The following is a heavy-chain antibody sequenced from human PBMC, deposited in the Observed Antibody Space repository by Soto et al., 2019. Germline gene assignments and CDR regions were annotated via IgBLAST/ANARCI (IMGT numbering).Heavy chain of an antibody. D-gene: IGHD3-22*01. CDR3: ARDLRLYDSSGYYNHYYYGMDV. V-gene: IGHV3-48*03. Sequence: VQLVESGGGVVQPGRSLRLSCAAAGSGFTFSFSVMHWVRQAPGKGLEWVSYISSSGYTIYYADSVKGRFTISRDNAKNSLYLQMNSLRAEDTAVYYCARDLRLYDSSGYYNHYYYGMDVWGQGTTVTVSS. J-gene: IGHJ6*02. CDR1: GFTFSFSV. CDR2: ISSSGYTI.